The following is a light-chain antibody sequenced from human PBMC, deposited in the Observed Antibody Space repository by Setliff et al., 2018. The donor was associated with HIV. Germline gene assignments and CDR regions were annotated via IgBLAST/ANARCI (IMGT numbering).Light chain of an antibody. CDR2: DVS. CDR1: SSVVGTYNF. J-gene: IGLJ1*01. CDR3: CSYTSSTPLYV. Sequence: QSALAQPASVSGSPVQSISISCTGTSSVVGTYNFVSWYQQHPGKAPKLMIYDVSHRPSGVSNRFSGSKSGNTASLTISGLQAEDEAHYYCCSYTSSTPLYVFATGTKVTVL. V-gene: IGLV2-14*03.